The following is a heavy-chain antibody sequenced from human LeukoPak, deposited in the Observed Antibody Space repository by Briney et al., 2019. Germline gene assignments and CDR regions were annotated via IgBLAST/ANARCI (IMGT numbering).Heavy chain of an antibody. J-gene: IGHJ4*02. V-gene: IGHV4-4*07. Sequence: KTSETLSLTCTVSGGSISSYYWSWIRQPAGKGLEWIGRFYSGGSTDYNPSLKSRVTMSVDTSKNQFSLKLSSVTAADTAVYYCARVYSGYDLPGSLANYYFDSWGQGTLVTVSS. CDR1: GGSISSYY. D-gene: IGHD5-12*01. CDR3: ARVYSGYDLPGSLANYYFDS. CDR2: FYSGGST.